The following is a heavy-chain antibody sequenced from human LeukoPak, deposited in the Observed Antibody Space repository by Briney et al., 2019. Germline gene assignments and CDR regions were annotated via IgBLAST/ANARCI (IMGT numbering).Heavy chain of an antibody. CDR3: ARDRYYYDSRGYSLDY. Sequence: GGSLRLPCAASGFTFSDYYMSWIRQAPGKGLEWVSYISSSSSYTNYADSVKGRFTISRDNAKNSLYLQMNSLRAEDTAVYYCARDRYYYDSRGYSLDYWGQGTLVTVSS. CDR2: ISSSSSYT. V-gene: IGHV3-11*06. CDR1: GFTFSDYY. D-gene: IGHD3-22*01. J-gene: IGHJ4*02.